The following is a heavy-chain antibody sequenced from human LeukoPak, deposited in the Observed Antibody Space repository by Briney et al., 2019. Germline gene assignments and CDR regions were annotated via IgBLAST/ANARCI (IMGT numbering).Heavy chain of an antibody. J-gene: IGHJ5*02. CDR1: GGSISSSSYY. D-gene: IGHD6-6*01. CDR2: IYYSGST. CDR3: ARPEAARRPRPFDP. V-gene: IGHV4-39*01. Sequence: SETLSLTCTVSGGSISSSSYYWGWIRQPPGKGLEWIGSIYYSGSTYYNPSLKSRVTISVDTSKNQFSLKLSSVTAADTAVYYCARPEAARRPRPFDPWGQGTLVTVSS.